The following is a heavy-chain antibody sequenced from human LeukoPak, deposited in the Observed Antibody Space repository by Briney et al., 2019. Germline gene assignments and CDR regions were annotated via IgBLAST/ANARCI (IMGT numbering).Heavy chain of an antibody. Sequence: GGSLRLSCAASGFTVSSNYMSWVRQAPGEGLDWVSVIYTDGTTYYADSVKGRFTISRDNSKNTLYLQMNSLRAEDTAVYYCARDRTGGNAFDIWGQGTMVTVSS. CDR1: GFTVSSNY. J-gene: IGHJ3*02. V-gene: IGHV3-53*01. D-gene: IGHD1/OR15-1a*01. CDR3: ARDRTGGNAFDI. CDR2: IYTDGTT.